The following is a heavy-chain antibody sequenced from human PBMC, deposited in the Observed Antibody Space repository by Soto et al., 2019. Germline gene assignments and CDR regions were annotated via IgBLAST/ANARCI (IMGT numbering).Heavy chain of an antibody. D-gene: IGHD3-9*01. V-gene: IGHV4-39*01. J-gene: IGHJ5*02. Sequence: SEALSLTCTVSGGSISSSSYYWGWIRQPPGKGLEWIGSIYYSGSTYYNPSLKSRVTISVDTSKNQFSLKLSSVTAADTAVYYCARRGLYYDILTGYPSNWFDPWGQGTLVTVSS. CDR2: IYYSGST. CDR3: ARRGLYYDILTGYPSNWFDP. CDR1: GGSISSSSYY.